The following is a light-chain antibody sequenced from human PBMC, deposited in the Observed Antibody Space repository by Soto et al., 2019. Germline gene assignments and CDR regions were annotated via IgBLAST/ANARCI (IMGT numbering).Light chain of an antibody. CDR1: SSDVGGYNY. Sequence: QSALTQPRSVSGSPGQSVTISCTGTSSDVGGYNYVSWYQQHPGKAPKLMIYDVSKRPSGVPDRFSGSKYGNTASLTISVLQAEDEADYYCCSYAGSYTHYVFGTGTKVTVL. J-gene: IGLJ1*01. CDR2: DVS. CDR3: CSYAGSYTHYV. V-gene: IGLV2-11*01.